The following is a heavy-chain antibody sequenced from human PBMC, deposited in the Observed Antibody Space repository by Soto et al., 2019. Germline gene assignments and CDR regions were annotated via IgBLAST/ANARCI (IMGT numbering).Heavy chain of an antibody. J-gene: IGHJ5*02. CDR1: GYTFTIYF. Sequence: GASLNVSFKASGYTFTIYFIILVRQAPGQWLELMGCISPYNGNTKFPQKLQCRVTMTTDTSTSTAYMELRSLRSDDTAVYYCASKSQGEPWGQGTMVNVSS. CDR3: ASKSQGEP. CDR2: ISPYNGNT. V-gene: IGHV1-18*01.